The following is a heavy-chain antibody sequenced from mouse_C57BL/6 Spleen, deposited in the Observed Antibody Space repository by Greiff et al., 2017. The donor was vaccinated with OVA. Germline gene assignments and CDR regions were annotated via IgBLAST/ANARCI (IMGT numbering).Heavy chain of an antibody. CDR2: IYPGDGDT. CDR1: GYAFSSYW. D-gene: IGHD1-1*01. Sequence: VQLVESGAELVKPGASVKISCKASGYAFSSYWMNWVKQRPGKGLEWIGQIYPGDGDTNYNGKFKGKATLTADKSSSTAYMQLSSLTSEDSAVYFCARDYYGSSLYAMDYWGQGTSVTVSS. J-gene: IGHJ4*01. V-gene: IGHV1-80*01. CDR3: ARDYYGSSLYAMDY.